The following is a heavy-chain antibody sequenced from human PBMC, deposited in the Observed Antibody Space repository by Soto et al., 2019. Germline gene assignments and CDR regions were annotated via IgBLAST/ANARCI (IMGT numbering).Heavy chain of an antibody. D-gene: IGHD3-22*01. CDR1: GFTFSGSA. CDR3: TRQGFNYYDSSGPYAFDI. Sequence: GGSLRLSCAASGFTFSGSAMHWVRQASGKGLEWVGRIRSKANSYATAYAASVKGRFTISRDDSKNTAYLQMNSLKTEDTAVYYCTRQGFNYYDSSGPYAFDIWGQGTMVTVSS. CDR2: IRSKANSYAT. V-gene: IGHV3-73*01. J-gene: IGHJ3*02.